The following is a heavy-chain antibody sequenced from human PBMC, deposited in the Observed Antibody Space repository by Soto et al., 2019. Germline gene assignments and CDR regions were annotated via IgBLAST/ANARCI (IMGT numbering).Heavy chain of an antibody. J-gene: IGHJ4*02. V-gene: IGHV5-51*01. CDR3: ARLLGYSYGYQEFFDC. CDR2: IYPGDFDT. CDR1: GYIFNTYW. Sequence: GESLKISCTGSGYIFNTYWIGWVRQMPGKGLEWMGIIYPGDFDTRYSPSFQGHVTMSVDKSINTAYLQWNSLETSDTAMYYCARLLGYSYGYQEFFDCWGQGTPVTVSS. D-gene: IGHD5-18*01.